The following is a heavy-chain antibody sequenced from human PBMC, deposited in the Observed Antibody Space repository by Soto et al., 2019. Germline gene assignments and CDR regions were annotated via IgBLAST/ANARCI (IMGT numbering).Heavy chain of an antibody. CDR1: GDSVSSTSAA. D-gene: IGHD3-3*01. CDR2: TYCRSKWYN. V-gene: IGHV6-1*01. Sequence: PSQTLALPCAISGDSVSSTSAAWNWIRQSPSRGLEWLGRTYCRSKWYNDYAVSVKSRITITTDTSKNQFSLQLNSVTPEDTAVYYCARVPYYDFWSGHRLRSFDYWGQGTLVTVSS. CDR3: ARVPYYDFWSGHRLRSFDY. J-gene: IGHJ4*02.